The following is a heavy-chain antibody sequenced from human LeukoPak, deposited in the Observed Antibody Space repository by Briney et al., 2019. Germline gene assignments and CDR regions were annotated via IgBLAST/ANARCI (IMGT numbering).Heavy chain of an antibody. V-gene: IGHV3-23*01. D-gene: IGHD6-19*01. J-gene: IGHJ4*01. Sequence: GGSLRLSCAASGFTFSNSAMSWIRQAPGKGLEWVSPLSGSGITTYYADSVKGGFTISRDNSKNTLYLQMNSPRAEDTAVYYCAKGIYSSGWSYFDYWGHGTLVTVSS. CDR1: GFTFSNSA. CDR2: LSGSGITT. CDR3: AKGIYSSGWSYFDY.